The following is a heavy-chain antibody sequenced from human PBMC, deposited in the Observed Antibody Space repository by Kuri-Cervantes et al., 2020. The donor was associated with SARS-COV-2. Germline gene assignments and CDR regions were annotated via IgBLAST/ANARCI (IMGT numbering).Heavy chain of an antibody. CDR3: ARGVGAAVAGTLITIYYYYGMDV. V-gene: IGHV4-34*01. J-gene: IGHJ6*02. D-gene: IGHD6-19*01. CDR2: INHSGST. Sequence: ESLKISCAVYGGSFRGYYWSWIRQPPGKGLEWIGEINHSGSTNYNPSLKSRVTISVDTSKNQFSLKLSSVTAADTAVYYCARGVGAAVAGTLITIYYYYGMDVWGQGTTVTVSS. CDR1: GGSFRGYY.